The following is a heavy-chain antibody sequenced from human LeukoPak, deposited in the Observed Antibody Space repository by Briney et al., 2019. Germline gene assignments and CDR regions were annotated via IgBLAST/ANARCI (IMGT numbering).Heavy chain of an antibody. CDR2: ISSSSSTT. CDR1: GFTFSTYS. V-gene: IGHV3-48*01. Sequence: PGGSLRLSCAASGFTFSTYSMNWVRQAPGKVLEWVSYISSSSSTTYYADSVKGRLTISRDNAKNSLYLQMNSLRAEDTAVYYCARERYTNMDVWGKGTTVTVSS. D-gene: IGHD3-9*01. J-gene: IGHJ6*03. CDR3: ARERYTNMDV.